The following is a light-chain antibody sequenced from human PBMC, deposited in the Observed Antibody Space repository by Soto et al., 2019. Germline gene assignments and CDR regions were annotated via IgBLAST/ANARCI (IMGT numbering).Light chain of an antibody. J-gene: IGKJ5*01. CDR3: QQYESLPLT. V-gene: IGKV1-33*01. Sequence: DIQMTQSPSSLSTSVGDRVTITCQASQDINKNLIWYQQKRGKAPKLLIYDASDLETGGPSRFSGSGSGTGFTLTISSVQPEDFATYYCQQYESLPLTFGQGTRLEI. CDR1: QDINKN. CDR2: DAS.